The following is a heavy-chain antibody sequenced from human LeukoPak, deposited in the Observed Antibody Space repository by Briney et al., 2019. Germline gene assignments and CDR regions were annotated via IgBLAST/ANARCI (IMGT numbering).Heavy chain of an antibody. V-gene: IGHV3-11*01. CDR1: GFTFTVYY. CDR2: ISGSGTTI. Sequence: PGGSLRLSCAASGFTFTVYYMGWIRQAPGKGLEWLSYISGSGTTIFYADSVKGRFTISRDNAKNSVDLQMNSLRAEDTAVYYCGRDFGLVGTKRSFDLWGQGTMVTVSS. D-gene: IGHD1-7*01. CDR3: GRDFGLVGTKRSFDL. J-gene: IGHJ3*01.